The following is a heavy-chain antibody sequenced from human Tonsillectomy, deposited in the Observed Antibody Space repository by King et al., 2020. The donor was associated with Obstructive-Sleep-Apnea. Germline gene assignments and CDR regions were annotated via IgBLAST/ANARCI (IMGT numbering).Heavy chain of an antibody. J-gene: IGHJ4*02. CDR3: TRDIDRGTSRD. D-gene: IGHD3-10*01. CDR2: ITNKAYGEKP. V-gene: IGHV3-49*03. Sequence: VQLVESGGGLVQPGRSLRLSCTVSGINFGDYAMSWFRRAPGKGLEWVGYITNKAYGEKPEYAASGKGRFTNSRDDSKRIAYLQMNSLKTEDTAVYYCTRDIDRGTSRDWGQGTLVTVSS. CDR1: GINFGDYA.